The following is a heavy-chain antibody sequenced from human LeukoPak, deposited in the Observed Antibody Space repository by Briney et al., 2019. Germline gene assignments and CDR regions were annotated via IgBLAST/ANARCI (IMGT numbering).Heavy chain of an antibody. CDR1: GGSISSSNW. V-gene: IGHV4-4*02. J-gene: IGHJ4*02. CDR3: AREEKLLWFGDWVY. CDR2: IYHSGST. Sequence: SETLSLTCAVSGGSISSSNWWSWVRQPPGKGLEWIGEIYHSGSTNYNPSLKSRVTISVDKSKNQFSLKLSSVTAADTAVYYCAREEKLLWFGDWVYWGQGTLVTVSS. D-gene: IGHD3-10*01.